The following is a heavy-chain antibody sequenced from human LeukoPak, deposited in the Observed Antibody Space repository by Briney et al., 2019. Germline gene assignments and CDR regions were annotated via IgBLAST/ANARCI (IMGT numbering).Heavy chain of an antibody. Sequence: PSETLSLTCTVSGGSISSYYWTWIRLPPGKGVEWIGYIYNSGSTNYNPSLKSRVTISVDTSKNQFSLKLSSVTAADTAVYYCARSRDGYNLDYWGQGTLVTVSS. CDR3: ARSRDGYNLDY. CDR1: GGSISSYY. CDR2: IYNSGST. D-gene: IGHD5-24*01. J-gene: IGHJ4*02. V-gene: IGHV4-59*01.